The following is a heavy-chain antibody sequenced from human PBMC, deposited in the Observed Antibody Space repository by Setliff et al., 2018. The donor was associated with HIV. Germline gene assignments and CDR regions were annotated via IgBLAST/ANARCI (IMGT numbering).Heavy chain of an antibody. CDR3: ARHGAYEAYYDYMDV. CDR2: IYHSGTT. V-gene: IGHV4-38-2*01. D-gene: IGHD5-12*01. CDR1: GYSISSGHY. Sequence: SETLSLTCAVSGYSISSGHYWGWIRQPPGKGLEWIGRIYHSGTTYDNPALKSRVTISVDTSKNQFSLKLSSVTAADTAVYYCARHGAYEAYYDYMDVWGKGTTVTSP. J-gene: IGHJ6*03.